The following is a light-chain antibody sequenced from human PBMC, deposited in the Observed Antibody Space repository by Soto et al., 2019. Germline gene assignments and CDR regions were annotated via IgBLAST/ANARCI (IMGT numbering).Light chain of an antibody. CDR1: SSDVGGHNY. Sequence: QSALTQPRSVSGSPGQSVTISCTGTSSDVGGHNYVSWYQHHPGKAPKLIIYDVTKRPSGVPDRFSGSKSGNTASLTVSGLQEEDEADYQCSSYAGTYNVIFGGGTKLTVL. V-gene: IGLV2-11*01. J-gene: IGLJ2*01. CDR3: SSYAGTYNVI. CDR2: DVT.